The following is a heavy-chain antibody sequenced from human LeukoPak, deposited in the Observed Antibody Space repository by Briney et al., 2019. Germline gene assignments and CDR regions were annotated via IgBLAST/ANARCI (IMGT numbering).Heavy chain of an antibody. D-gene: IGHD2-21*01. CDR1: GFTFSSYA. CDR2: ISYDGSNK. J-gene: IGHJ4*02. V-gene: IGHV3-30-3*01. CDR3: AKKSGDHFHFDF. Sequence: PGGSLRLSCAASGFTFSSYAMHWVRQAPGKWLEWVAVISYDGSNKYYADSVKGRFTISRDNSKSTLYLQMNSLRAEDTAVYHCAKKSGDHFHFDFWGQGTLVTVSS.